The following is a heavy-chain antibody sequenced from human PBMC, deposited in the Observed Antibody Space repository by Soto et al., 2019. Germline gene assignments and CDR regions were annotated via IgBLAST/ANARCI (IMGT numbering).Heavy chain of an antibody. CDR2: IIPIFGTA. J-gene: IGHJ4*02. CDR3: ARDYRYFDRTMAY. CDR1: GGTFSSYA. Sequence: SVKVSCKASGGTFSSYAISWVRQAPGQGLEWTGGIIPIFGTANYAQKFQGRVTITADESTSTAYMELSSLRSEDTAVYYCARDYRYFDRTMAYWGQGTLVTVSS. V-gene: IGHV1-69*13. D-gene: IGHD3-9*01.